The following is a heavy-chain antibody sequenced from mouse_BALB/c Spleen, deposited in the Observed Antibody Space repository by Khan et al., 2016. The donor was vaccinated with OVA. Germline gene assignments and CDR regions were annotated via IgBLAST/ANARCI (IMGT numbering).Heavy chain of an antibody. J-gene: IGHJ2*01. D-gene: IGHD2-2*01. CDR2: FYPGSSDT. CDR3: TRSYGSFYFDY. V-gene: IGHV1-5*01. CDR1: GYSFTSYW. Sequence: EVQLQQSGTVPARPGASVKMSCKASGYSFTSYWMHWVTQRPGQGLAWIGAFYPGSSDTRYNQMFKDRAKLTAVTSASTVSMELSSLTNEDSAVYYCTRSYGSFYFDYWGQGTTLTVSS.